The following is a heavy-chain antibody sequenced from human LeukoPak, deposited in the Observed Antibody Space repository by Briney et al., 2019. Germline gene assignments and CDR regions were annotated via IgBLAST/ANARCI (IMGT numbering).Heavy chain of an antibody. V-gene: IGHV3-30*03. D-gene: IGHD4-17*01. J-gene: IGHJ4*02. CDR1: GFTFSSYS. Sequence: GGSLRLSCAASGFTFSSYSMNWVRQAPGKGLECVSLISDDTYTKYYADSVKGRFIISRDNSKNMLYLQMNGLGTDDSALYYCTVATETTFDYWGQGSLVTVSS. CDR2: ISDDTYTK. CDR3: TVATETTFDY.